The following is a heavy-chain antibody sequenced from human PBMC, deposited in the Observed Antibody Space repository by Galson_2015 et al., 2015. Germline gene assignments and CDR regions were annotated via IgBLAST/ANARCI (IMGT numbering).Heavy chain of an antibody. CDR3: ARDPLAVVVPAANFDY. D-gene: IGHD2-2*01. CDR2: INQDGREK. J-gene: IGHJ4*02. CDR1: GFTFSSFW. Sequence: SLRLSCAASGFTFSSFWMSWVRQAPGKGLEWVANINQDGREKYYVDSVKGRFTISRDNAKNSLYLQMNSLRTEDTAVYYCARDPLAVVVPAANFDYWGQGTLVPVSS. V-gene: IGHV3-7*04.